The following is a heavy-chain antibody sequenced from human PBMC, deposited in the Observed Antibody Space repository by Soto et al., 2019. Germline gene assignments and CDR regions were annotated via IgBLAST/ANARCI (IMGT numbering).Heavy chain of an antibody. J-gene: IGHJ4*01. D-gene: IGHD6-19*01. CDR3: ARYLLAVGSDH. Sequence: ASLKVSCKASGYIFTSSYIHWVRQAPGQGLEWMGIINPSTATTTYAQKFQGRVTMTTDTSTSTVYMELSSLRPEDTAVSYCARYLLAVGSDHWG. CDR1: GYIFTSSY. CDR2: INPSTATT. V-gene: IGHV1-46*01.